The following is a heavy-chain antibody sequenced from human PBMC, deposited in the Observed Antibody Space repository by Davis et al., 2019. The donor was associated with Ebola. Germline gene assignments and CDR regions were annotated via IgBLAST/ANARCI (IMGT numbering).Heavy chain of an antibody. CDR2: IIPILAIA. J-gene: IGHJ4*02. CDR1: GCTFSGHT. CDR3: ARDLEYCTNGVCYYYFDY. Sequence: SVTVSCKASGCTFSGHTVSWVRQAPGQGLDWMGRIIPILAIANYAQKFQGRVTITADKSTSTAYMELSSLRSEDTAVYYCARDLEYCTNGVCYYYFDYWGQGTLVTVSS. V-gene: IGHV1-69*04. D-gene: IGHD2-8*01.